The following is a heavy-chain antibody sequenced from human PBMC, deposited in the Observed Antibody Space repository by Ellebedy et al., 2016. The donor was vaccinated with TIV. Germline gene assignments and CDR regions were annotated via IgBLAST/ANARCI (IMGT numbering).Heavy chain of an antibody. CDR3: ARGIGTGRGYCSGGSCYAFGY. CDR1: GGSISSGGYY. J-gene: IGHJ4*02. V-gene: IGHV4-31*03. D-gene: IGHD2-15*01. CDR2: IYYSGST. Sequence: SETLSLTXTVSGGSISSGGYYWSWIRQHPGKGLEWIGYIYYSGSTYYNPSLKSRVTISVDTSKNQFSLKLSSVTAADTAVYYCARGIGTGRGYCSGGSCYAFGYWGQGTLVTVSS.